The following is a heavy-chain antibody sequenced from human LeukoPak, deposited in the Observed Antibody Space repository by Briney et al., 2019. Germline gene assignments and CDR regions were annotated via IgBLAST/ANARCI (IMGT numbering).Heavy chain of an antibody. J-gene: IGHJ4*02. V-gene: IGHV3-23*01. CDR1: GFTFSSYA. Sequence: GGSLTLSCAASGFTFSSYAMSWVRQAPGKGLEWVSAISGSGGSTYYADSVKGRFTIYRDNSKNTLYLQMNSLRAEDTAVYYCARIGFYDILTGYHFDYWGQGTLVTVSS. D-gene: IGHD3-9*01. CDR2: ISGSGGST. CDR3: ARIGFYDILTGYHFDY.